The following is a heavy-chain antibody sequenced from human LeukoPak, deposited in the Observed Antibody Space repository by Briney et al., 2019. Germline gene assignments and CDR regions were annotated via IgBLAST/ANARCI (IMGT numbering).Heavy chain of an antibody. J-gene: IGHJ4*02. V-gene: IGHV1-69*04. CDR2: IIPILGIA. CDR1: GGTFSSYA. Sequence: GASVKVSCKASGGTFSSYAISWVRQAPGQGLEWMGRIIPILGIANYAQKFQGRVTITADKSTSTAYMELSSLRSEDTAVYYCARDRGGGLRGVDYWGQGTLVTVSS. CDR3: ARDRGGGLRGVDY. D-gene: IGHD3-10*01.